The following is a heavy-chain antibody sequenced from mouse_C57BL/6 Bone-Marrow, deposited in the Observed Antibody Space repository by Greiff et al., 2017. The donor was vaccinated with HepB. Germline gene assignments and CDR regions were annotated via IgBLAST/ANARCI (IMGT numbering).Heavy chain of an antibody. D-gene: IGHD2-3*01. CDR2: IYPRSGNT. Sequence: VQLQQSGAELARPGASVKLSCKASGYTFTSYGISWVKQRTGQGLEWIGEIYPRSGNTYYNEKFKGKATLTAAKSSSTADMELRSLTSEDSAVYFCARWLLRFAYWGQGTLVTVSA. J-gene: IGHJ3*01. V-gene: IGHV1-81*01. CDR1: GYTFTSYG. CDR3: ARWLLRFAY.